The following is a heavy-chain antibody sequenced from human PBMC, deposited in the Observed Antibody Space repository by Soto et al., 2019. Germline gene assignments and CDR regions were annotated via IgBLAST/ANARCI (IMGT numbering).Heavy chain of an antibody. CDR2: IYYSGGT. CDR3: ARVRVPHYYDSSGPAFDI. Sequence: QVQLQQSGPGLVKPSQTLSLTCTVSGGSISSGGYYWSWIRQHPGKRLEWIGYIYYSGGTYYNPSLKSRVTMSVDTSKDQFSLKLSSVAAADTAVYYCARVRVPHYYDSSGPAFDIWGQGTMVTVSS. CDR1: GGSISSGGYY. V-gene: IGHV4-31*03. D-gene: IGHD3-22*01. J-gene: IGHJ3*02.